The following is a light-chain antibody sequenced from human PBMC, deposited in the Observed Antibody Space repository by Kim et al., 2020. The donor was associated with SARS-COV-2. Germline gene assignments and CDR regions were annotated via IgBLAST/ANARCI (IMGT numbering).Light chain of an antibody. J-gene: IGLJ3*02. V-gene: IGLV1-40*01. Sequence: GQRVTISGTGSSSNIGAGYDVHWYQQLPGTAPKLLIYGNSNRPSGVPDRFSGSKSGTSASLAITGLQAEDEADYYCQSHDSSLKRVFGGGTQLTVL. CDR1: SSNIGAGYD. CDR3: QSHDSSLKRV. CDR2: GNS.